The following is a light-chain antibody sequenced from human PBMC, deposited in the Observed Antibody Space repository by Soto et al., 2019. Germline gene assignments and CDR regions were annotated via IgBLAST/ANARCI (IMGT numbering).Light chain of an antibody. CDR3: QQYNNWPAVT. V-gene: IGKV3-15*01. J-gene: IGKJ3*01. CDR1: QSVYSN. CDR2: GAS. Sequence: EILMTQSPATLSVFPGERATLSCRASQSVYSNLAWYQHKPGQAPRLLIYGASTRATGIPARFSGSGSGTEFTLTISSLQSEDFAVYYCQQYNNWPAVTFGPGTTVDIK.